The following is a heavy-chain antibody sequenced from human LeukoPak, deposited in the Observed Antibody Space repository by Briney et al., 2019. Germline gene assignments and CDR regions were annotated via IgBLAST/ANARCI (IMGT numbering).Heavy chain of an antibody. CDR3: ARMYSGTYGGIDY. V-gene: IGHV4-31*03. J-gene: IGHJ4*02. CDR1: GGSISSGGYY. Sequence: SETLSLTCTVSGGSISSGGYYWSWIRQHPGKGLEWIGYIYYSGSTYYNPSLKSRVTISVDTSKNQFSLKLSSVTAADTAVYYCARMYSGTYGGIDYWGQGTLVTVSS. CDR2: IYYSGST. D-gene: IGHD1-26*01.